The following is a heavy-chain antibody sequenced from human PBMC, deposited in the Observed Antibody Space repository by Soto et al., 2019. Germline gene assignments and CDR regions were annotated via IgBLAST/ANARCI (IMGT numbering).Heavy chain of an antibody. Sequence: SETLSLTCTVSGGSISSYYWSWIRQPPGKGLEWIGYIYYSGSTNYNPSLKSRVTISVDTSKNQFSLKLSSVTAADTAVYYCARKYPDSSSWYWNYWGQGTLVTVSS. CDR2: IYYSGST. J-gene: IGHJ4*02. V-gene: IGHV4-59*01. CDR3: ARKYPDSSSWYWNY. D-gene: IGHD6-13*01. CDR1: GGSISSYY.